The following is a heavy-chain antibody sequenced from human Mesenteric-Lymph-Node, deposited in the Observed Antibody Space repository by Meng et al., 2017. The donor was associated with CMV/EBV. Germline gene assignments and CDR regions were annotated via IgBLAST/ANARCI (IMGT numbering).Heavy chain of an antibody. Sequence: QVHRQQGASGMLRPTGTLSLSCGLQGRSSSRALSSVVRQPPGNGLGSIGENNHSGSTNYNPSIKSRVTISVDTSKNQFPLKLSSVTAADTAVYYCARHQRWLKSEGGFNYWGRGTLVTVSS. CDR2: NNHSGST. CDR3: ARHQRWLKSEGGFNY. J-gene: IGHJ4*02. D-gene: IGHD4-23*01. CDR1: GRSSSRAL. V-gene: IGHV4-34*01.